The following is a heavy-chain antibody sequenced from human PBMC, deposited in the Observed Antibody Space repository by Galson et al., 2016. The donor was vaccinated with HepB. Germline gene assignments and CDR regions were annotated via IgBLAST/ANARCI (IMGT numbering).Heavy chain of an antibody. J-gene: IGHJ6*02. CDR2: IDGGGST. V-gene: IGHV3-53*01. D-gene: IGHD3-10*01. CDR3: ASAYYHYYYYYGMDV. Sequence: SLRLSCAASGFTVSSKYMSWIRQAPGRGLEWVSVIDGGGSTYYADSVEGRFTISRDSARNTLLLQMKSLRAEDTAIYYCASAYYHYYYYYGMDVWGQGTTVTVSS. CDR1: GFTVSSKY.